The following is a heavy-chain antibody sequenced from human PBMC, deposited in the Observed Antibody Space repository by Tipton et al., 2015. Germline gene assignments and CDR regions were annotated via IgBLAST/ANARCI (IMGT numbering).Heavy chain of an antibody. V-gene: IGHV4-59*03. CDR1: GGSMNNFY. CDR2: IDYSGDT. J-gene: IGHJ3*01. D-gene: IGHD3-22*01. Sequence: TLSLTCNVSGGSMNNFYWTWIRQPPGKGLEWIGYIDYSGDTNYNPSLMSRVTISIDTSKNQFSLKVNSVTAADTAVYYCATFNSSAYLWTDTFDVWGQGTMVTVSS. CDR3: ATFNSSAYLWTDTFDV.